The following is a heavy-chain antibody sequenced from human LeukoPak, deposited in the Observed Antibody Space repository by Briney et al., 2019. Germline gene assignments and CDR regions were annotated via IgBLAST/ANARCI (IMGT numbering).Heavy chain of an antibody. CDR2: ISGSGGTT. V-gene: IGHV3-23*01. CDR1: GFTFSSYG. Sequence: GGSLRLSCAASGFTFSSYGMSWVRQAPGKGLEWVSAISGSGGTTKYADSVKGRFTISRDNSKNTLYLQMNSLRAEDTAVYYCAKGGTGYYTLLFVYWGQGILVTVSS. CDR3: AKGGTGYYTLLFVY. D-gene: IGHD3/OR15-3a*01. J-gene: IGHJ4*02.